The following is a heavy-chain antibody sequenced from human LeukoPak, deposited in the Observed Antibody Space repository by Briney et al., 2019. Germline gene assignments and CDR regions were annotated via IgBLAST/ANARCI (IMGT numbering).Heavy chain of an antibody. Sequence: GGSLRLSCAASGFTVSSNYMSWVRQAPGKGLEWVSVIYSGGSTYYADSVKGRFTISRDNSKNTLYLQMSSLRAEDTAVYYCARDDSSGFGDAFDIWGQGTMVTVSS. V-gene: IGHV3-66*01. CDR3: ARDDSSGFGDAFDI. CDR2: IYSGGST. D-gene: IGHD3-22*01. J-gene: IGHJ3*02. CDR1: GFTVSSNY.